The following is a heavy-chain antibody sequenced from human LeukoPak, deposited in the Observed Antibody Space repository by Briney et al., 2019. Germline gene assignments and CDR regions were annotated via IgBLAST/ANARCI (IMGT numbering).Heavy chain of an antibody. V-gene: IGHV3-23*01. CDR1: GFTFSSYS. CDR2: ISGGGGSA. D-gene: IGHD1-26*01. Sequence: PGVSLRLSCAASGFTFSSYSVSWVRQAPGKGLEWVSTISGGGGSAYYADTVKGRFTISRDNSKNTLYLQVNSLRAEDTAVYYCAKGGKWDVTPFDYWGQGTLVTVSS. CDR3: AKGGKWDVTPFDY. J-gene: IGHJ4*02.